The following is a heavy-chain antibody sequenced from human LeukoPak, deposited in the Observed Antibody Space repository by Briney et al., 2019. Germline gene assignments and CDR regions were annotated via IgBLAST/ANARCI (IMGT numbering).Heavy chain of an antibody. CDR2: ISSSSSYI. J-gene: IGHJ4*02. Sequence: PGGSLRLSCAASGFTFSSYSMNWVRQAPGKGLEWVSSISSSSSYIYYADSVKGRFTISRDNAKNSLYLQMNSLRAEDTAVYYCARGMVRGFHFDYWGQGTLVTVSS. CDR3: ARGMVRGFHFDY. V-gene: IGHV3-21*01. CDR1: GFTFSSYS. D-gene: IGHD3-10*01.